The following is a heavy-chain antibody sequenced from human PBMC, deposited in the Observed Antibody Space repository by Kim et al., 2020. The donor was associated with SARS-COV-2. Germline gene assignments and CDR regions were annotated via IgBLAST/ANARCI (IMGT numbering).Heavy chain of an antibody. CDR1: GYTFTSYG. J-gene: IGHJ4*02. Sequence: ASVKVSCKASGYTFTSYGISWVRQAPGQGLEWMGWISAYNGNTNYAQKLQGRVTMTTDTSTSTAYMELRSLRSDDTAVYYCARFLYYYDSRGYINFDYWGQGTLVTVSS. V-gene: IGHV1-18*01. CDR3: ARFLYYYDSRGYINFDY. D-gene: IGHD3-22*01. CDR2: ISAYNGNT.